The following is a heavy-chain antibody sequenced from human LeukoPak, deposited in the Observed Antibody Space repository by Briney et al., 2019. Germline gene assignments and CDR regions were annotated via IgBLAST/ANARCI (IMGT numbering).Heavy chain of an antibody. CDR3: ARGAHLYNILTGYYTFFDY. J-gene: IGHJ4*02. CDR2: IYYSGST. Sequence: PSETLSLTCTVSGGSISSYYWSWIRQPPGKGLEWIGYIYYSGSTNYNPSLKSRVTISVDTSKNQFSLQLSSVTAADTAVYYCARGAHLYNILTGYYTFFDYWGQGTLVTVSS. D-gene: IGHD3-9*01. V-gene: IGHV4-59*01. CDR1: GGSISSYY.